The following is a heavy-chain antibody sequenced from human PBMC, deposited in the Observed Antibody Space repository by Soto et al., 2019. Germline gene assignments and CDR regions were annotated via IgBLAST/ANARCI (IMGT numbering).Heavy chain of an antibody. J-gene: IGHJ4*02. D-gene: IGHD3-10*01. CDR3: ARGRMLWVTMVRGVIIQEAPLDY. CDR1: GGSFSGCY. V-gene: IGHV4-34*01. Sequence: ASETLSLTCAVYGGSFSGCYWSWIRQPPGKGLEWIGEINHSGSTNYNPSLKSRVTISVDTSKNQFSLKLSSVTAADTAVYYCARGRMLWVTMVRGVIIQEAPLDYWGQGTLVTVSS. CDR2: INHSGST.